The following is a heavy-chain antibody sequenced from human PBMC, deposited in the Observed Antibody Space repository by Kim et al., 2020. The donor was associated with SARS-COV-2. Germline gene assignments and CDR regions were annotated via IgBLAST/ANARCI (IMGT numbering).Heavy chain of an antibody. V-gene: IGHV3-74*01. Sequence: GSSTLYADSVKGRFTISRDNAKNTLYLEMNSLRVEDTAVYYCVRAAVGGVWGKGTTVTVAS. J-gene: IGHJ6*04. CDR2: GSST. D-gene: IGHD1-26*01. CDR3: VRAAVGGV.